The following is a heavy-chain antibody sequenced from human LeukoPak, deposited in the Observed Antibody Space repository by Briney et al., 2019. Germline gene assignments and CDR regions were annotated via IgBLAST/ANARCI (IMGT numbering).Heavy chain of an antibody. CDR2: ISSSSSYI. J-gene: IGHJ4*02. D-gene: IGHD3-3*01. V-gene: IGHV3-21*01. Sequence: PGGSLRLSCAASGFSFSSYSMNWVRQAPGKGLEWVSSISSSSSYIYYADSVKGRFTISRDNAKNSLYLQMNSLRAEDTAVYYCAREEVERWGDHWGQGTLVTVSS. CDR1: GFSFSSYS. CDR3: AREEVERWGDH.